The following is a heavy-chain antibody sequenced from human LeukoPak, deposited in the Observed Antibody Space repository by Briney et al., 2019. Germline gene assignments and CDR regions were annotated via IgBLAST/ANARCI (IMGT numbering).Heavy chain of an antibody. CDR3: ARDSDRYFDWLGPSLDPSPYGMDV. V-gene: IGHV1-18*01. D-gene: IGHD3-9*01. CDR1: GYTFTSYG. Sequence: ASVKVSCKASGYTFTSYGISWVRQAPGQGREWMGWISTYNGNTNYAPKLQGRVTMTTDTATSTAYMELRSLRSDDTAVYYCARDSDRYFDWLGPSLDPSPYGMDVWGQGTTVTVSS. J-gene: IGHJ6*02. CDR2: ISTYNGNT.